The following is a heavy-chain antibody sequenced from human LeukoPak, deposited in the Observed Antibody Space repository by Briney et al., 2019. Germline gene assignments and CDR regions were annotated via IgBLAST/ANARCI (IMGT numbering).Heavy chain of an antibody. V-gene: IGHV3-30*02. J-gene: IGHJ4*02. CDR1: GFTFSSYG. CDR3: VKDLPVLHS. Sequence: HTGGSLRLSCAASGFTFSSYGMHWVRQAPGKGLEHLAFIQSDGSDKYYADSVKGRFTISRDNSKNTLYLQMNGLRGDDTAVYYCVKDLPVLHSWGQGTLVTVSS. CDR2: IQSDGSDK. D-gene: IGHD3-16*01.